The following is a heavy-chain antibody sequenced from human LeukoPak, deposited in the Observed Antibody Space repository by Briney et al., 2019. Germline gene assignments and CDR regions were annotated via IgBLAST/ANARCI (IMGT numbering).Heavy chain of an antibody. CDR2: IYYTGST. D-gene: IGHD6-25*01. CDR3: ARDGGPYYFDS. CDR1: GGSFSGYY. J-gene: IGHJ4*02. V-gene: IGHV4-59*01. Sequence: SETLSLTCAVYGGSFSGYYWSWIRQPPGKGLESIGYIYYTGSTNYNPSLKSRVTISVDTSKNQFSLRLRSVTAEDTAVYYCARDGGPYYFDSWGQGILVTVSS.